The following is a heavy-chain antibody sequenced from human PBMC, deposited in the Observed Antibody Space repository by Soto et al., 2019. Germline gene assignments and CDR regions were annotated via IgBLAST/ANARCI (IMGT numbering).Heavy chain of an antibody. CDR3: ARSSELSDVPFGFDY. V-gene: IGHV4-31*03. D-gene: IGHD1-26*01. Sequence: SETLSLTCTVSGASISSGGHYWSWIRQLPGKGLEWIGYIYYSGSTYYKPSLKSRVSISVDTSKNQFSLRLSSVTAADTAVYYCARSSELSDVPFGFDYWGQGTLVTVSS. CDR2: IYYSGST. J-gene: IGHJ4*02. CDR1: GASISSGGHY.